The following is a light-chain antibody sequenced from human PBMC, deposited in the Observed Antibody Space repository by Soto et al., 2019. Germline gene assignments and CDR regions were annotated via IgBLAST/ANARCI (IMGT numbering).Light chain of an antibody. Sequence: TQSPATLSVSPGESATLSCRASQSVSSNLAWYQQKPGQAPRLLIYGVSTRATGIPDRFSGSGSGTDFTLTISRLEPEDLAVYYCQQYGSSPLTFGGGTKVDIK. CDR3: QQYGSSPLT. J-gene: IGKJ4*01. CDR1: QSVSSN. CDR2: GVS. V-gene: IGKV3-20*01.